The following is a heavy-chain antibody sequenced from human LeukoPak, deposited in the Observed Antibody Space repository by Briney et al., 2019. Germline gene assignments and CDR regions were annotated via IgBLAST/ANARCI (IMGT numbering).Heavy chain of an antibody. V-gene: IGHV3-48*04. D-gene: IGHD3-10*01. Sequence: GGSLRLSCAASGFTFSSYWMHWVRQAPGKGLEWVSYISSSGSTIYYADSVKGRFTISRDNAKNSLYLQMNSLRAEDTAVYYCARGLRESGSYQDYWGQGTLVTVSS. J-gene: IGHJ4*02. CDR2: ISSSGSTI. CDR1: GFTFSSYW. CDR3: ARGLRESGSYQDY.